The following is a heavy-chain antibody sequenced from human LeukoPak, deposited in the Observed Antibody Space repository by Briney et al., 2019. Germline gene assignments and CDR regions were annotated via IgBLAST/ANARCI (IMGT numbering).Heavy chain of an antibody. CDR3: ARRYYYDSSGYSHFDY. V-gene: IGHV5-51*01. CDR1: GYXFTSYW. Sequence: GESLKISSNGSGYXFTSYWIGWVRXMPGKXLEWMGIIYPGDSDTRYSPSFQGQVTISADKSISTAYLQWSSLKASDTAMYYCARRYYYDSSGYSHFDYWGQGTLVTVSS. J-gene: IGHJ4*02. D-gene: IGHD3-22*01. CDR2: IYPGDSDT.